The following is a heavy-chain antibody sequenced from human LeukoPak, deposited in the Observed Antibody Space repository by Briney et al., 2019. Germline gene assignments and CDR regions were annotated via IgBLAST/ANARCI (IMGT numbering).Heavy chain of an antibody. CDR2: IYCSGST. Sequence: SETLSLTCTVSGGSISSYYWSWIRQPPGKGLEWIGCIYCSGSTNYNPSLKSRVTISVDTSKNQFSLKLSSVTAADTAVYYCARIGHEDYYFDYWGQGTLVTVSS. CDR3: ARIGHEDYYFDY. J-gene: IGHJ4*02. V-gene: IGHV4-59*01. CDR1: GGSISSYY.